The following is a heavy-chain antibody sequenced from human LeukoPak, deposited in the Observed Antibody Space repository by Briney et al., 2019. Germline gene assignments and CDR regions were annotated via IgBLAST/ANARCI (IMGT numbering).Heavy chain of an antibody. Sequence: SETLSLTCAVYGGSFSGYYWSWIRQPPGKGLEWIGEINHSGSTNYNPSLKSRVTISVDTSKNQFSLKLSSVTAADTAVYYCARSMGRNRPVDYWGQGTLVTVSS. D-gene: IGHD2/OR15-2a*01. CDR1: GGSFSGYY. CDR2: INHSGST. V-gene: IGHV4-34*01. CDR3: ARSMGRNRPVDY. J-gene: IGHJ4*02.